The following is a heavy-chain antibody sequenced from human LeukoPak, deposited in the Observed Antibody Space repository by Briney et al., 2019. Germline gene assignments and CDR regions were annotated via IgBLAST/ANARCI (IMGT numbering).Heavy chain of an antibody. CDR2: INHSGST. V-gene: IGHV4-34*01. Sequence: PSETLSLTCAVYGGSFSGYYWSWIRQPPGKGLEWIGEINHSGSTNYNPSLKSRVTISVDTSKNQFSLKLSSVTAADTAVYYCARGSLYGSGSYYNYWGQGTLVTVSS. CDR1: GGSFSGYY. D-gene: IGHD3-10*01. J-gene: IGHJ4*02. CDR3: ARGSLYGSGSYYNY.